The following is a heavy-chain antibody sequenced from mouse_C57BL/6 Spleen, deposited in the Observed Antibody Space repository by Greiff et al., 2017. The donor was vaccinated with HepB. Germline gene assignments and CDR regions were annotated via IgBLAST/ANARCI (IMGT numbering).Heavy chain of an antibody. D-gene: IGHD1-1*01. CDR1: GYAFSSSW. CDR2: IYPGDGDT. Sequence: VQVVESGPELVKPGASVKISCKASGYAFSSSWMNWVKQRPGKGLEWIGRIYPGDGDTNYNGKFKGKATLTADKSSSTAYMQLSSLTSEDSAVYFCARAKFTTVVARDWYFDVWGTGTTVTVSS. V-gene: IGHV1-82*01. CDR3: ARAKFTTVVARDWYFDV. J-gene: IGHJ1*03.